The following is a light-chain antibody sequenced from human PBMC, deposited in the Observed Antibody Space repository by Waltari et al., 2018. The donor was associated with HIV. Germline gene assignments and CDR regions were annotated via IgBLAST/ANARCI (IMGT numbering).Light chain of an antibody. J-gene: IGLJ2*01. CDR2: ESR. CDR3: CSYTTTNNFVL. CDR1: SSDVGGHSY. Sequence: QAVLTQPASVSGSPGQAITISCTGTSSDVGGHSYISWYKHPPGKLPRLLIYESRHRPSGVSSRFSGSKSGNTTSLSISGLQAEDEADYYCCSYTTTNNFVLFGGGTKLTVL. V-gene: IGLV2-14*01.